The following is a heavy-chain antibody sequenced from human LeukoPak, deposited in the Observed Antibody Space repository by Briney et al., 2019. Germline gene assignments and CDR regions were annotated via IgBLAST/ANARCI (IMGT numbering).Heavy chain of an antibody. CDR3: AKGQKYCSGGSCPPYYFDY. CDR1: GFTFSSYG. V-gene: IGHV3-30*18. D-gene: IGHD2-15*01. Sequence: PGRSLRLSCAASGFTFSSYGMHWVRQAPGKGLEWVAVISYDGSNKYYADSVKGRFTISRDNSKNTLYLQMNSLRAEDTAVYYCAKGQKYCSGGSCPPYYFDYWGQGTLVTVSS. J-gene: IGHJ4*02. CDR2: ISYDGSNK.